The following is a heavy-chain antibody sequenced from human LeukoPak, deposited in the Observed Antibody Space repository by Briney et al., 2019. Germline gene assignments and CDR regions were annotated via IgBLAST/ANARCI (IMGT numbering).Heavy chain of an antibody. V-gene: IGHV3-30*18. CDR3: AKVPTFRITGTRPTRDRYYFDY. CDR1: GFTFSSYG. J-gene: IGHJ4*02. D-gene: IGHD1-20*01. CDR2: ISYDGSNK. Sequence: GGSLRLSCAASGFTFSSYGMHWVRQAPGKGLEWVAVISYDGSNKYYADSVKGRFTISRDNSKNTLYLQMNSLRAEDTAVYYCAKVPTFRITGTRPTRDRYYFDYWGQGTLVTVSS.